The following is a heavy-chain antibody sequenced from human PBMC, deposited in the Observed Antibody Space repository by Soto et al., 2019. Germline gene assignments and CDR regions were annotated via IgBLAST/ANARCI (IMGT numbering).Heavy chain of an antibody. V-gene: IGHV4-59*01. CDR3: TRGGFYYYDSSGYYDY. J-gene: IGHJ4*02. CDR1: GGSISSYY. Sequence: ASETLSLPCTVSGGSISSYYWSWIRQPPGKGLEWIGYIYYSGSTNYNPSLKSRVTISVDTSKNQFSLKLTSVTAADTAVYFCTRGGFYYYDSSGYYDYWGQGALVTVS. D-gene: IGHD3-22*01. CDR2: IYYSGST.